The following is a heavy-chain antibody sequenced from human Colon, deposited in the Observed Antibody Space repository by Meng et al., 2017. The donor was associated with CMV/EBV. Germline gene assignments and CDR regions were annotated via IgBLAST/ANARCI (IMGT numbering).Heavy chain of an antibody. CDR2: INPNSGGT. D-gene: IGHD6-19*01. CDR1: GYTFTGYY. J-gene: IGHJ6*02. Sequence: ASVKVSCKASGYTFTGYYMHWVRQAPGQGLEWMGWINPNSGGTNYAQKFQGRVTMTRDTSISTAYMELSRLRSDDTAVYYCARAGMVVADTGTEYYYYGMDVWGQGTTVTVSS. V-gene: IGHV1-2*02. CDR3: ARAGMVVADTGTEYYYYGMDV.